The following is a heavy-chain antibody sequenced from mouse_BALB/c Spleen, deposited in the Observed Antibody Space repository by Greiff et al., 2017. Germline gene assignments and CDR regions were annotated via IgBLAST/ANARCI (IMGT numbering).Heavy chain of an antibody. CDR1: GFTFSSYY. J-gene: IGHJ4*01. V-gene: IGHV5-6-2*01. CDR2: INSNGGST. Sequence: DVMLVESGGGLVKLGGSLKLSCAASGFTFSSYYMSWVRQTPEKRLELVAAINSNGGSTYYPDTVKGRFTISRDNAKNTLYLQMSSLKSEDTALYYCARQGDYGSSYAMDYWGQGTSVTVSS. CDR3: ARQGDYGSSYAMDY. D-gene: IGHD1-1*01.